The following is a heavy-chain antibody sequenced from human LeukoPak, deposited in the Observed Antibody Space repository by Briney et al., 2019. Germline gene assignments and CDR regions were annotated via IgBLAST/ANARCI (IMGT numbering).Heavy chain of an antibody. J-gene: IGHJ3*02. CDR3: ARAPLGGGPIDAFDI. D-gene: IGHD1-26*01. V-gene: IGHV4-61*02. CDR2: IYTSGST. Sequence: PSETLSLTCTVSGGSISSGSYYWSWIRQPAGKGLEWIGRIYTSGSTNYNPSLKSRVTISVDTSKNQFSLTLSSVTAADTAVYYCARAPLGGGPIDAFDIWGQGTMVTVSS. CDR1: GGSISSGSYY.